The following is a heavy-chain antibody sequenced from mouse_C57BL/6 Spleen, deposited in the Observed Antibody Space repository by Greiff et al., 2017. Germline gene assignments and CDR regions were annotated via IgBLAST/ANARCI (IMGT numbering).Heavy chain of an antibody. CDR2: IDPETGGT. V-gene: IGHV1-15*01. Sequence: VQLQQSGAELVRPGASVTLSCKASGYTFTDYEMHWVKQTPVHGLEWIGPIDPETGGTAYNQKFKGKAILTADKSSSTAYMELRSLTSEDSAVYYCTIYYSGYGSFDYWGQGTSLTVSS. CDR1: GYTFTDYE. D-gene: IGHD2-13*01. CDR3: TIYYSGYGSFDY. J-gene: IGHJ2*02.